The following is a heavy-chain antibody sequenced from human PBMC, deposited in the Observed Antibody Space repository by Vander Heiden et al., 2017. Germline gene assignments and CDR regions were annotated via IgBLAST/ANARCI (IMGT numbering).Heavy chain of an antibody. CDR1: HPSVSSGIYY. Sequence: LSLTSPVSHPSVSSGIYYWSWIRQPPGKGLEWIGYIHYGGGTYYNPSLNSRVTILLDASKNQFSLNLRSVTAAETALYYCAIERGGGYSYDLWGQGTVVTVST. CDR2: IHYGGGT. J-gene: IGHJ4*02. CDR3: AIERGGGYSYDL. V-gene: IGHV4-61*01. D-gene: IGHD5-18*01.